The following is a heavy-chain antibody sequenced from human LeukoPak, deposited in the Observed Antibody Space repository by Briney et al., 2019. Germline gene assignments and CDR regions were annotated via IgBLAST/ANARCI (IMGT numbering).Heavy chain of an antibody. CDR1: GGTFSSYA. V-gene: IGHV1-69*13. J-gene: IGHJ4*02. CDR2: IIPIFGTA. CDR3: ARDGSSGSGDYFDY. Sequence: WASVKVSCKASGGTFSSYAISWVRQAPGQGLEWMGGIIPIFGTANYAQKFQGRVTITADESTSTAYMELSSLRSEDTAVYYCARDGSSGSGDYFDYWGQGTLVTVSS. D-gene: IGHD1-26*01.